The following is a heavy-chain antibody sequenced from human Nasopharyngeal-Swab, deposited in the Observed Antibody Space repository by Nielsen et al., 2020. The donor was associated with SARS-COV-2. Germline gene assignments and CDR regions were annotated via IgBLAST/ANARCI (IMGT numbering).Heavy chain of an antibody. CDR1: GFTFGDYA. V-gene: IGHV3-49*04. J-gene: IGHJ4*02. Sequence: GESLKISCTASGFTFGDYAMSWVRQAPGKGLEWVGFIRSKAYGGTTEYAASVKGRFTISRDDSKSIAYLQMNSLKTEDTAVYYCTRVAPVVITSDYWGQGTLVTVSS. D-gene: IGHD3-22*01. CDR3: TRVAPVVITSDY. CDR2: IRSKAYGGTT.